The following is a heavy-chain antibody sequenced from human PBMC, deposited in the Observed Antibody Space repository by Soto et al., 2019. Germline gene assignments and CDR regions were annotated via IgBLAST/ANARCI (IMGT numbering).Heavy chain of an antibody. Sequence: ASVKVSCKASGYTFTSYDINWVRQATGQGLEWMGWMNPNSGNTGYAQKFQGRVTMTRNTSISTAYMELSSLRSEDTAVYYCARAIVQLWLIRISQEYDYRGQRTLVTGSS. J-gene: IGHJ4*02. CDR3: ARAIVQLWLIRISQEYDY. CDR2: MNPNSGNT. CDR1: GYTFTSYD. D-gene: IGHD5-18*01. V-gene: IGHV1-8*01.